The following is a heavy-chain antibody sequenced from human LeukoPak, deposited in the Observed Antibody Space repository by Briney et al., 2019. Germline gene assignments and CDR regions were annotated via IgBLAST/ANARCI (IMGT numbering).Heavy chain of an antibody. CDR3: ARDLEHNYYDSSGLPGGY. D-gene: IGHD3-22*01. CDR2: ISSSSSYI. Sequence: PGGSLRLSCAASGFTFSSYSMNWVRQAPGKGLEWVSSISSSSSYIYYADSVKGRFTISRDNAKNSLYLQMDSLRAEDTAVYYCARDLEHNYYDSSGLPGGYWGQGTLVTVSS. CDR1: GFTFSSYS. V-gene: IGHV3-21*01. J-gene: IGHJ4*02.